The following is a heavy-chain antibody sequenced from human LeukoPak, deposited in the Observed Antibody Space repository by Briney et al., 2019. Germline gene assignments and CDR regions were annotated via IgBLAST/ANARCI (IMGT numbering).Heavy chain of an antibody. CDR2: IYTSGST. Sequence: SETLSLTCTVSGGSISSGSYYWSWIRQPAGKGLEWIGRIYTSGSTNYNPSLKSRVTISVDTSKNQFSLKLSSVTAADTAVYYCARENGDYDYWGQGTLVTVSS. V-gene: IGHV4-61*02. D-gene: IGHD4-17*01. CDR3: ARENGDYDY. CDR1: GGSISSGSYY. J-gene: IGHJ4*02.